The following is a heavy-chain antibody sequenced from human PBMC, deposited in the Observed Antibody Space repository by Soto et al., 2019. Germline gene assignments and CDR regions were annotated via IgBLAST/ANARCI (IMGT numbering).Heavy chain of an antibody. V-gene: IGHV3-23*01. CDR1: GFTFSSYA. CDR3: AKDGWETYYDILTGHPYFDY. D-gene: IGHD3-9*01. CDR2: ISGSGGST. J-gene: IGHJ4*02. Sequence: PGGSLRLSCAASGFTFSSYAMSWVRQAPGKGLEWVSAISGSGGSTYYADSVKGRFTISRDNSKNTLYLQMNSLRAEDTAVYYCAKDGWETYYDILTGHPYFDYWGQGTLVTVSS.